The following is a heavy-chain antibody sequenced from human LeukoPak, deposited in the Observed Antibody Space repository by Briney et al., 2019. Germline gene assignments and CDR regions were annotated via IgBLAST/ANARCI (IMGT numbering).Heavy chain of an antibody. CDR2: IYYLGST. Sequence: SEILSLTCTVSGGSISSYYWSWIRQPPGKGLEWVGHIYYLGSTNYNPSLKSRVTISIDTSKNYFSLKLNSVIAADTAVYYCARDRPGSYWYFDLWGRGTLVTVSS. D-gene: IGHD3-10*01. CDR1: GGSISSYY. CDR3: ARDRPGSYWYFDL. V-gene: IGHV4-59*01. J-gene: IGHJ2*01.